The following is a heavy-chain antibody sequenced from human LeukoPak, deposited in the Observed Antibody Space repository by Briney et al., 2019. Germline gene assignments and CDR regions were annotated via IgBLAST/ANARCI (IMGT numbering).Heavy chain of an antibody. CDR3: ARLRHIQAPPLQYWYFDL. J-gene: IGHJ2*01. CDR1: GGSIGTYY. CDR2: THTSAST. V-gene: IGHV4-4*08. D-gene: IGHD1-1*01. Sequence: PSETLSLTCTVSGGSIGTYYWSWVRQPPGKGLEWIGYTHTSASTNYNPSLKSRVTMSLDTSRNQFSLRLSSVTAADTAVCSCARLRHIQAPPLQYWYFDLWGRGTLVTVSS.